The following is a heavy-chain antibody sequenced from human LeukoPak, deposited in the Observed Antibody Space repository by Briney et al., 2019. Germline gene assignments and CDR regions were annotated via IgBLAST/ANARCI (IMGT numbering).Heavy chain of an antibody. V-gene: IGHV3-30*01. D-gene: IGHD3-22*01. J-gene: IGHJ4*02. Sequence: GGSLRLSCAASGFTFSSYAMHWVRQAPGKGLEWVAVISYDGSNKYYADSVKGRFTISRDNSKNTLYLQMNSLRAEDTAVYYCARAPYYYDSPDYWGQGTLVTVYS. CDR3: ARAPYYYDSPDY. CDR2: ISYDGSNK. CDR1: GFTFSSYA.